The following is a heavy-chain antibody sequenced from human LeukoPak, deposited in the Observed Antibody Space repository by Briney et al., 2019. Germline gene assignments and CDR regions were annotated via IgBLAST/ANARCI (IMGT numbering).Heavy chain of an antibody. CDR3: ARGRVSMARGVVNYSMDV. D-gene: IGHD3-10*01. J-gene: IGHJ6*02. CDR2: IYSGGST. Sequence: GGSLRLSCAASGFIVSSNYMSWVRQAPGKGLEWVSVIYSGGSTYYADSVKGRFTISRDNSKNTLYLQMNSLRADDTAVYYCARGRVSMARGVVNYSMDVWGQGTTVTVSS. V-gene: IGHV3-53*01. CDR1: GFIVSSNY.